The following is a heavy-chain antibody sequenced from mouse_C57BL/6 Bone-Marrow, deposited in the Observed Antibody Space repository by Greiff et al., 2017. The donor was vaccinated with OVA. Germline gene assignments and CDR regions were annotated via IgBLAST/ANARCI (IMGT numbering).Heavy chain of an antibody. J-gene: IGHJ3*01. CDR1: GYTFTSYG. D-gene: IGHD2-4*01. Sequence: QVQLQQSGAELARPGASVTLSCKASGYTFTSYGISWVKQRTGQGLEWIGEIYPRSGNTYYNEKFKGKATLTADKSSSTAYMELRSLTSEDSAVYFCARGLRRFAYWGQGTLVTVSA. CDR3: ARGLRRFAY. V-gene: IGHV1-81*01. CDR2: IYPRSGNT.